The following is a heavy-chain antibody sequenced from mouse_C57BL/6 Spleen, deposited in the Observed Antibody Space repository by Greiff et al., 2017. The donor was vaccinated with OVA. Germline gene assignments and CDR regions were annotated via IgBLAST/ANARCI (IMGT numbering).Heavy chain of an antibody. CDR1: GYSFTSYY. CDR3: AKGHYYGSSYEGYFDV. CDR2: IYPGSGNT. D-gene: IGHD1-1*01. V-gene: IGHV1-66*01. J-gene: IGHJ1*03. Sequence: QVHVKQSGPELVKPGASVKISCKASGYSFTSYYIHWVKQRPGQGLEWIGWIYPGSGNTKYNEKFKGKATLTADTSSSTAYMQLSSLTSEDSAVYYCAKGHYYGSSYEGYFDVWGTGTTVTVSS.